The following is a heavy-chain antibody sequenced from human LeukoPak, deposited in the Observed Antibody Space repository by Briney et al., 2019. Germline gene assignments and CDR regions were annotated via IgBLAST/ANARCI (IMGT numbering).Heavy chain of an antibody. Sequence: GGSLRLSCAASGFTFSGHGMHWVRQTPGKGLEWVAVIWYDGSNKYYADSVKGRFTISRDNSKNTLYLQMNSLRAEDTAVYYCARQRSSGRSQDFWGQGTLVTVSS. CDR1: GFTFSGHG. V-gene: IGHV3-33*01. CDR3: ARQRSSGRSQDF. J-gene: IGHJ4*02. CDR2: IWYDGSNK. D-gene: IGHD6-19*01.